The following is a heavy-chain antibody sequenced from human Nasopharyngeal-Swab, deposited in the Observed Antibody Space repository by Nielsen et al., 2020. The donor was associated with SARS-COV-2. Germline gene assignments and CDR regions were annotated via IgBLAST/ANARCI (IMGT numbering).Heavy chain of an antibody. Sequence: GSLRLSCTVSGGSISGYYWSWSRQPQGMGLEWIGTIFHSGTTNYNPSLKSRVNISVDKSNNQVSLTLGSVTAADTAIYYCARAGGASGTAWFDPWGQGAQVIVSS. V-gene: IGHV4-59*01. CDR2: IFHSGTT. D-gene: IGHD6-13*01. J-gene: IGHJ5*02. CDR1: GGSISGYY. CDR3: ARAGGASGTAWFDP.